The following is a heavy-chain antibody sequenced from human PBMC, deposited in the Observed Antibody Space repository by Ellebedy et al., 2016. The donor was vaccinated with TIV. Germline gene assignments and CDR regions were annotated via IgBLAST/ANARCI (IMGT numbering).Heavy chain of an antibody. Sequence: GESLKISCAASGFTFSSYGMHWVRQAPGEGLEWVAIISYDGSNKYYADSVKGRFTISRDNSKNTLYLQMNSLRVEDTAVYYCARWPSGDAPLDYWGQGTLVTVSS. CDR3: ARWPSGDAPLDY. J-gene: IGHJ4*02. D-gene: IGHD4-17*01. CDR1: GFTFSSYG. CDR2: ISYDGSNK. V-gene: IGHV3-30*03.